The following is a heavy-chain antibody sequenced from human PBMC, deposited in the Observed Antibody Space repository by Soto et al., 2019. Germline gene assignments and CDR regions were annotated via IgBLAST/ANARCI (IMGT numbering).Heavy chain of an antibody. V-gene: IGHV4-31*03. CDR1: GGSISSGGYY. CDR3: ARVGIVWRYGRDV. D-gene: IGHD3-16*01. Sequence: SETLSLTCTVSGGSISSGGYYWSWIRQHPGKGLEWIGYIYYSGSTYYNPSLKSRVTISVDTSKNQFSLKLSSVTAADTAVYYCARVGIVWRYGRDVWGQGTTVTVSS. CDR2: IYYSGST. J-gene: IGHJ6*02.